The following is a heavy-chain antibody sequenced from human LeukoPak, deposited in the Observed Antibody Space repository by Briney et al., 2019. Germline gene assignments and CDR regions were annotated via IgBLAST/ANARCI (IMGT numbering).Heavy chain of an antibody. D-gene: IGHD1-26*01. Sequence: PGGSLRLSCAASGFSFTYGMSWVRQAPGKGLVWVSRINTDGSSTNYADSVKGRFTVSRDNAKNTLYLQMNSLRAEDTAVYYCARVIGWDEPFDIWGQGTMVTVSS. CDR2: INTDGSST. V-gene: IGHV3-74*01. J-gene: IGHJ3*02. CDR3: ARVIGWDEPFDI. CDR1: GFSFTYG.